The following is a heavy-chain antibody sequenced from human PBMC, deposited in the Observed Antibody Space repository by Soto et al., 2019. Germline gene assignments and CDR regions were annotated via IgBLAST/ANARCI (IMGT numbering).Heavy chain of an antibody. D-gene: IGHD3-10*01. Sequence: QVQLVQSGAEVKKPGASVKVSCKASGYTFTSYYMHWVRQAPGQGLEWMGIINPSGGSTSYARKFQGGVILTRDTCTSKVYMELSSLRSEDTAVYYCARVPVMVRGVNLPPSFDYWRQGTLVTVSS. J-gene: IGHJ4*02. CDR2: INPSGGST. CDR1: GYTFTSYY. CDR3: ARVPVMVRGVNLPPSFDY. V-gene: IGHV1-46*01.